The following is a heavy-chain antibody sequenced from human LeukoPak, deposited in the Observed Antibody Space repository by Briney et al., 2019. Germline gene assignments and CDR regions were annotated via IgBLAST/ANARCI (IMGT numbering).Heavy chain of an antibody. J-gene: IGHJ3*02. V-gene: IGHV1-18*01. CDR3: ARESLDSSSWYSLGAFDI. CDR2: ISAYNGNT. D-gene: IGHD6-13*01. Sequence: ASVKVSCKASGYAFTSYGISWVRQAPGQGLEWMGWISAYNGNTNYAQKLQGRVTMTTDTSTSTAYMELRSLGSDDTAVYYCARESLDSSSWYSLGAFDIWGQGTMVTVSS. CDR1: GYAFTSYG.